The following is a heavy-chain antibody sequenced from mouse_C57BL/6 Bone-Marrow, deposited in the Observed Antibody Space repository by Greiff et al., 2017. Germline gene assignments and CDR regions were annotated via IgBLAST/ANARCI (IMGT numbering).Heavy chain of an antibody. CDR2: ISDGGSYT. J-gene: IGHJ2*01. CDR1: GFTFSSYA. V-gene: IGHV5-4*03. CDR3: ARWLLPAS. D-gene: IGHD2-3*01. Sequence: EVKLMESGGGLVKPGGSLKLSCAASGFTFSSYAMSLVRQTPEKRLEWVATISDGGSYTYYPDNVKGRFTISRDNAKNNLYLQMSHLKSEDTAMYYCARWLLPASWGQGTTRTVSS.